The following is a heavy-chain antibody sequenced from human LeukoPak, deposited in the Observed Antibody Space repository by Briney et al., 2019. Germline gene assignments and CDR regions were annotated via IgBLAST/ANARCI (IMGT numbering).Heavy chain of an antibody. Sequence: GGSLRLSCAVSGFTVTNDYMNWVRQAPGKGLEWVSIIYSGGSTYYADSVKGRFTISRDNSKNTLYLQMNSLRAEDTAVYYCAKPQYSSSYDFDFWGQGTLVTVSS. D-gene: IGHD6-6*01. CDR2: IYSGGST. CDR3: AKPQYSSSYDFDF. V-gene: IGHV3-66*01. CDR1: GFTVTNDY. J-gene: IGHJ4*02.